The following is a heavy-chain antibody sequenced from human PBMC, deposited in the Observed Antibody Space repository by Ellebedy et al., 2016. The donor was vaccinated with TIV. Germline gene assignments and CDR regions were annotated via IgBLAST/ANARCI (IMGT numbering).Heavy chain of an antibody. CDR2: IWYDGSNK. Sequence: GGSLRLXXAASGFTFSSYGMHWVRQAPGKGLEWVAVIWYDGSNKYYADSVKGRFTISRDNSKNTLYLQMNSLRAEDTAVYYCARYRGSGRNYYYGMDVWGQGTTVTVSS. J-gene: IGHJ6*02. V-gene: IGHV3-33*01. CDR3: ARYRGSGRNYYYGMDV. CDR1: GFTFSSYG. D-gene: IGHD3-10*01.